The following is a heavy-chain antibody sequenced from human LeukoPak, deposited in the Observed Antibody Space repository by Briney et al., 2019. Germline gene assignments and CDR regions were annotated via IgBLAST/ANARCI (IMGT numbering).Heavy chain of an antibody. CDR3: ARDVAYAFDI. V-gene: IGHV3-21*01. J-gene: IGHJ3*02. CDR2: ISSTSTYI. Sequence: GGSLRLSCAASGFTVSSKYMSWVRQAPGKGLEWVSSISSTSTYIYYADSVKGRFTISRDNAKNSLYLQMNSLRAEDTAVYYCARDVAYAFDIWGQGTLVTVSS. CDR1: GFTVSSKY.